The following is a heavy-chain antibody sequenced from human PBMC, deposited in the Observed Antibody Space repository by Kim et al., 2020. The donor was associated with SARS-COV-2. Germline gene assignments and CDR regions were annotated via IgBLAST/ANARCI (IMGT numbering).Heavy chain of an antibody. D-gene: IGHD1-1*01. V-gene: IGHV4-59*01. CDR3: ARSGLQSPGTAWYFDL. J-gene: IGHJ2*01. Sequence: SLKSRVTISVDTSKNQFSLKLSSVTAADTAVYYCARSGLQSPGTAWYFDLWGRGTLVTVSS.